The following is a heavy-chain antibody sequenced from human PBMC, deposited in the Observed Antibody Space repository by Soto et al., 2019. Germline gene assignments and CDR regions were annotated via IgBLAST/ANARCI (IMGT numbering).Heavy chain of an antibody. CDR3: ARWYYYGSGSSSLDY. J-gene: IGHJ4*02. CDR1: GFTFSSYG. V-gene: IGHV3-33*01. CDR2: IWYDGSNK. Sequence: QVPLVESGGGVVQPGRSLRLSCAASGFTFSSYGMHWVRQAPGKGLEWVAVIWYDGSNKYYADSVKGRFTISRDNSKNTLYLQMNSLRAEDTAVYYCARWYYYGSGSSSLDYWGQGTLVTVSS. D-gene: IGHD3-10*01.